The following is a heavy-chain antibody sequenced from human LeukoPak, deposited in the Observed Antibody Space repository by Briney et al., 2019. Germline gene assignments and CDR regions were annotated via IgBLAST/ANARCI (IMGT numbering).Heavy chain of an antibody. D-gene: IGHD3-10*01. Sequence: GASVKVSCKASGYSLTSYFMHWVRQAPGQGLEWMGVMSPSGDGANYIQKFQGRVTMTRDMSTSTAYMELSSLRSEDTAVYYCARDKSQGYYGSGSAFDYWGQGTLVTVSS. CDR1: GYSLTSYF. J-gene: IGHJ4*02. CDR2: MSPSGDGA. CDR3: ARDKSQGYYGSGSAFDY. V-gene: IGHV1-46*01.